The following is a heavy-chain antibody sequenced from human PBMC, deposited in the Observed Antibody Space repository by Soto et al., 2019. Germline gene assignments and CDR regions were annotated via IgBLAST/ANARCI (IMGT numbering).Heavy chain of an antibody. J-gene: IGHJ3*02. CDR3: ARGGPVWFGEGTTDAFDI. CDR1: GFTFSSYE. V-gene: IGHV3-48*03. Sequence: GGSLRLSCAASGFTFSSYEMNWVRQAPGKGLEWVSYISSSGSTIYYADSVKGRFTISRDNAKNSLYLQMNSLRAEDTAVYYCARGGPVWFGEGTTDAFDIWGQGTMVTVSS. CDR2: ISSSGSTI. D-gene: IGHD3-10*01.